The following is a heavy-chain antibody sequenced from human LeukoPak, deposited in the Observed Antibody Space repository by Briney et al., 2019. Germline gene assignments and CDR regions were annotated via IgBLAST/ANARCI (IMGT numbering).Heavy chain of an antibody. D-gene: IGHD2-2*01. CDR3: ARVTDIVVVPAAIRAGWFDP. CDR2: ISAYNGNT. J-gene: IGHJ5*02. V-gene: IGHV1-18*01. Sequence: ASVKVSCKASGYTFTSYGISWVRQAPGQGLEWMGWISAYNGNTNYAQKLQGRVTMTTDTSTSTAYMELRSLRSDDTAVYYCARVTDIVVVPAAIRAGWFDPWGQGTLVTVSS. CDR1: GYTFTSYG.